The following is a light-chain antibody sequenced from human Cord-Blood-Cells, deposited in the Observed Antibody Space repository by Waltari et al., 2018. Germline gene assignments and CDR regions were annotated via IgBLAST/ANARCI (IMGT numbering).Light chain of an antibody. CDR2: WSS. CDR3: QQYYSTPYT. CDR1: PSVLYSSNNEHY. Sequence: DIVLAPSPASLAVCLGERGTMNRKSSPSVLYSSNNEHYLSWYQQKPGQPPKLLIYWSSTRESGVPDRFSGSGSGTDFTLTISSLQAEDVAVYYCQQYYSTPYTFGQGTKLEIK. J-gene: IGKJ2*01. V-gene: IGKV4-1*01.